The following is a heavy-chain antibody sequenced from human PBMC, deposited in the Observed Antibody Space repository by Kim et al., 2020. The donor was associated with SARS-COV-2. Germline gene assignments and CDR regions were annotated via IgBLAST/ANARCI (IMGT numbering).Heavy chain of an antibody. V-gene: IGHV3-23*01. CDR2: ISGSGGST. Sequence: GGSLRLSCAASGFTFSSYAMSWVRQAPGKGLEWVSAISGSGGSTYYADSVKGRFTISRDNSKNTLYLQMNSLRAEDTAVYYCAKDRSDIVVVPAARDDAFDIWGQGTMVTVSS. CDR3: AKDRSDIVVVPAARDDAFDI. CDR1: GFTFSSYA. D-gene: IGHD2-2*01. J-gene: IGHJ3*02.